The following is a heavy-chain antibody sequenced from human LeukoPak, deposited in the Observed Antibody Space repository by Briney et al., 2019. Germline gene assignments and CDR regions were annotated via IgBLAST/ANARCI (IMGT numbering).Heavy chain of an antibody. CDR3: ARGDRSAYYDFWSGYSFDY. Sequence: GGSLRLSCAVSGFTFSRYSMNWVRQAPGKGREWVSCISSSSSTIYYADSVKGRFTISRDNAKNSLYLQMTSLRGEAPAVYYCARGDRSAYYDFWSGYSFDYWGQGTLVTVSS. V-gene: IGHV3-48*01. J-gene: IGHJ4*02. CDR2: ISSSSSTI. CDR1: GFTFSRYS. D-gene: IGHD3-3*01.